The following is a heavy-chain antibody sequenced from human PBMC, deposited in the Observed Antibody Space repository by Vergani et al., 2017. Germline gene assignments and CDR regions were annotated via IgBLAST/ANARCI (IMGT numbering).Heavy chain of an antibody. CDR1: GGSISSYY. Sequence: QVQLPESGPGLVKPSQTLSLTCTVSGGSISSYYWSWIRQPPGKGLEWIGYIYYSGSTNYNPSLKSRVTISVDTSKNQFSLKLSSVTAADTAVYYCARVGGFWNGDYGMDVGDRGTTVTVSS. D-gene: IGHD3-3*01. CDR2: IYYSGST. CDR3: ARVGGFWNGDYGMDV. V-gene: IGHV4-59*01. J-gene: IGHJ6*02.